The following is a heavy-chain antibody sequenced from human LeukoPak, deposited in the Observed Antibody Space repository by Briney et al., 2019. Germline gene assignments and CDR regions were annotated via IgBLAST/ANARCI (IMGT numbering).Heavy chain of an antibody. V-gene: IGHV4-4*02. CDR1: GGSIRSSNW. D-gene: IGHD1-26*01. CDR3: ARVKQSKWELPYFDY. J-gene: IGHJ4*02. Sequence: SETLSLTCAVSGGSIRSSNWWSWVRQPPGQGLEWIGEIYHSGSTNYNPSLKSRVTISVDQSKNQFSLKLSSVTAADTAVYYCARVKQSKWELPYFDYWGQGTLVTVSS. CDR2: IYHSGST.